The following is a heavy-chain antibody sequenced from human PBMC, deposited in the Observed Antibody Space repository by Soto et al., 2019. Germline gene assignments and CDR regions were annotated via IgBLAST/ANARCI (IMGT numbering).Heavy chain of an antibody. CDR2: IKQDGSEK. CDR1: GFTLSSYW. V-gene: IGHV3-7*01. D-gene: IGHD6-13*01. CDR3: ARAGAAGTVYYYYGMDV. Sequence: PXGSLRLSCSASGFTLSSYWMSWVRQAPGKGLDWVANIKQDGSEKYYVDSVKGRFTISRDNAKNSLYLQMNSLRADDTAVYYCARAGAAGTVYYYYGMDVWGQGTTVTVSS. J-gene: IGHJ6*01.